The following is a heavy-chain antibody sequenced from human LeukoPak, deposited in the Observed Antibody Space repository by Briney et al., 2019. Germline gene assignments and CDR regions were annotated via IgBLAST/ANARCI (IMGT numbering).Heavy chain of an antibody. J-gene: IGHJ4*02. CDR3: ARLSNYYDSSGYYYPRYYFDY. D-gene: IGHD3-22*01. Sequence: GESLQISCKGSGSSFTSYWIGWVRPLPGKGLEWMGIIYPGDSDTRYSPSFQGQVTISADKSISTAYLQWSSLKASDTAMYYCARLSNYYDSSGYYYPRYYFDYWGQGTLVTVSS. V-gene: IGHV5-51*01. CDR2: IYPGDSDT. CDR1: GSSFTSYW.